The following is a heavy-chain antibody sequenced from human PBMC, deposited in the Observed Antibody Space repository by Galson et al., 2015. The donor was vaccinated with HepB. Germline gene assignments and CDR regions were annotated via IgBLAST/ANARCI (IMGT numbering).Heavy chain of an antibody. CDR1: GFTFTSSA. V-gene: IGHV1-58*01. D-gene: IGHD2-21*01. Sequence: SVKVSCKASGFTFTSSAVQWVRQARGQRLEWIGWIVVGSGNTNYAQKFQERVTITRDMSTSTAYMELSSLRSEDTAVYYCAASGEGASVSPFDYWGQGTLVTVSS. CDR3: AASGEGASVSPFDY. J-gene: IGHJ4*02. CDR2: IVVGSGNT.